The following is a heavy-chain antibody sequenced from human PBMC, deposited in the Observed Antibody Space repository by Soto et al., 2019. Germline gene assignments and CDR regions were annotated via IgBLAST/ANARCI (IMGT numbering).Heavy chain of an antibody. V-gene: IGHV3-30*18. J-gene: IGHJ4*02. Sequence: QVLLVESGGGVVQPGRSLRLSCAASGFTFSSYGMHWVRQAPGKGLEWVAVISYDGSNKYYADSVKGRFTISRDNSKNTLYLQMNSLRAEDTAVYYCAKDRGSSWLFDYWGQGTLVTVSS. CDR1: GFTFSSYG. CDR3: AKDRGSSWLFDY. D-gene: IGHD6-13*01. CDR2: ISYDGSNK.